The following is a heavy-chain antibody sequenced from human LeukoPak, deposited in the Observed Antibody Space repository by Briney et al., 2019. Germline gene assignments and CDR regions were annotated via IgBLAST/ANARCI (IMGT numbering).Heavy chain of an antibody. CDR2: IFYSGSN. CDR3: ARRNTADASIDF. CDR1: GGSIIGHW. Sequence: SETPSLTCTVSGGSIIGHWWSWIRQPPGKGLEWIGDIFYSGSNNYNPSLKSRLSISLDTSKNQFSLKLSSVTAADTAMYYCARRNTADASIDFWGQGTLVIASS. V-gene: IGHV4-59*08. J-gene: IGHJ4*02. D-gene: IGHD2/OR15-2a*01.